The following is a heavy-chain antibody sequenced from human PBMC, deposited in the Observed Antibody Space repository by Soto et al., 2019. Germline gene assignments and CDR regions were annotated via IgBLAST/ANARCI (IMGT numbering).Heavy chain of an antibody. V-gene: IGHV3-74*01. J-gene: IGHJ4*02. Sequence: GGSPRLSCAASGFTFSSYWMHWVRQTPGKGLVWVSRIDIAGSTTTYADSVKGRFTISRDNAKNTLYLQMNSLRAEDTAVYYCARDQTVAGPTTFDYCGQGTLVTVSS. CDR3: ARDQTVAGPTTFDY. CDR1: GFTFSSYW. CDR2: IDIAGSTT. D-gene: IGHD6-19*01.